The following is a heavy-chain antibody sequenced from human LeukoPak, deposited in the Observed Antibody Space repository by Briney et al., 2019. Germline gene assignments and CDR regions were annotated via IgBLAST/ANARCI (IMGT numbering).Heavy chain of an antibody. CDR2: INPNRGGT. J-gene: IGHJ4*02. CDR3: ARAGLTDIVVVPAAIPGDY. Sequence: ASVKVSCKASGYTFTGYYMHWVRQAPGQGLEWMGWINPNRGGTNYAQKFQGRVTMTRDTSISTAYMELSRLRSDDTAVYYCARAGLTDIVVVPAAIPGDYWGQGTLVTVSS. CDR1: GYTFTGYY. D-gene: IGHD2-2*02. V-gene: IGHV1-2*02.